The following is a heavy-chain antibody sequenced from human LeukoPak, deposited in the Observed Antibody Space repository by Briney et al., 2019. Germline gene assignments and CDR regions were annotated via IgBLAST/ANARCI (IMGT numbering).Heavy chain of an antibody. D-gene: IGHD6-13*01. CDR2: ISSSSSYI. V-gene: IGHV3-21*01. CDR3: AIGAAAAGLDAFDI. Sequence: GGSLRLSCAASGFTFSSYSMNWVRQAPGKGLEWVSSISSSSSYIYYADSVKGRFTISRDNAKNSLYLQMNSLRAEDTAVYYCAIGAAAAGLDAFDIWGQGRMVTVSS. CDR1: GFTFSSYS. J-gene: IGHJ3*02.